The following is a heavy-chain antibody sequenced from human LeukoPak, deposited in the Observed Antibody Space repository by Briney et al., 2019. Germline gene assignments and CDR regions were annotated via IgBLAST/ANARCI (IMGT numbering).Heavy chain of an antibody. CDR1: GFTFSSYA. Sequence: GGSLRLSCAASGFTFSSYAMSWVRQAPGKGLEWVSAISGRGGSTYYADSVKGRFTISRDNSKNTLYLQMNSLRAEDTAVYYCAKESFWDSSGWSDYWGQGTLVTVSS. CDR2: ISGRGGST. V-gene: IGHV3-23*01. J-gene: IGHJ4*02. D-gene: IGHD6-19*01. CDR3: AKESFWDSSGWSDY.